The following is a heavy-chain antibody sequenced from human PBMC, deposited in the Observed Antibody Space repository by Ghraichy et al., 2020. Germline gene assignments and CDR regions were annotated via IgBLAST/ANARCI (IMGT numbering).Heavy chain of an antibody. D-gene: IGHD3-22*01. CDR2: IYYSGST. Sequence: ETLSLTCTVSGGSISRYYWSWIRQPPGKGLEWIGYIYYSGSTNYNPSLKSRVTISVDTSKNQFSLKLSSVTAADTAVYYCARDDYYYDSSGYYYYYGMDVWGQGTTVTVSS. CDR1: GGSISRYY. J-gene: IGHJ6*02. V-gene: IGHV4-59*01. CDR3: ARDDYYYDSSGYYYYYGMDV.